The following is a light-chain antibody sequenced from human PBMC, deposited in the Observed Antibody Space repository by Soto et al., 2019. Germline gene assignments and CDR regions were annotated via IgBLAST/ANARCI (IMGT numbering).Light chain of an antibody. CDR1: QTISSW. Sequence: DLQVTPDPSPPSASVGDRVTLTFRASQTISSWLAWYQQKPGKAPKLLIYKASTLKSGVPSRFSGSGSGTEFTLTISSLQPDDFATYYCQHYNSYSEAFGQGTKVDIK. CDR2: KAS. V-gene: IGKV1-5*03. J-gene: IGKJ1*01. CDR3: QHYNSYSEA.